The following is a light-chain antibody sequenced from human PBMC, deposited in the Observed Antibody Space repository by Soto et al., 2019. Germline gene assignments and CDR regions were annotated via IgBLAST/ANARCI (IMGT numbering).Light chain of an antibody. CDR3: QQYNDSFPYT. V-gene: IGKV1-17*01. CDR1: QGIRNN. Sequence: DIQMTQSPSSLFASVGDRVTITCRASQGIRNNLGWYQQKPGKAPKRLIYGTSNLQYGAPSRFSGSGSGTEFTLTITSLQPEDFATYYCQQYNDSFPYTFGQGTKVDIK. J-gene: IGKJ2*01. CDR2: GTS.